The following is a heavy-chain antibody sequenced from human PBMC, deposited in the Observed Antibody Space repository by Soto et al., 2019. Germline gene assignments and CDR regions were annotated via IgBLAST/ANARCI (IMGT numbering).Heavy chain of an antibody. V-gene: IGHV3-53*04. D-gene: IGHD5-12*01. CDR3: ARVDRRGYSGYDPPPYYYYGMEL. Sequence: PGGSLRLSCVVPGFTVSSNYMSWVRQAPGKGLEWVSFIYSDGSTYYADSVKGRFTISRLSSKNTLYLQMNSLRAEDTALYYCARVDRRGYSGYDPPPYYYYGMELWGQGTTVTVSS. J-gene: IGHJ6*02. CDR2: IYSDGST. CDR1: GFTVSSNY.